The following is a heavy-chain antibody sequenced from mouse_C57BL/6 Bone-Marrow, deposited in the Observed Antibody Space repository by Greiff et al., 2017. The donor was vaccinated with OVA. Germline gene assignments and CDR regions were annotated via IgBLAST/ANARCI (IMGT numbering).Heavy chain of an antibody. J-gene: IGHJ3*01. CDR3: ARLGPFAD. CDR1: GFTFSSYA. CDR2: ISDGGSYT. V-gene: IGHV5-4*03. Sequence: DVMLVESGGGLVKPGGSLKLSCAASGFTFSSYAMSWVRQTPEKRLEWVATISDGGSYTYYPDNVKGRFTISRDNAKNNLYLQMSRLKSEDAAMYYCARLGPFADWGQGTLVTVSA.